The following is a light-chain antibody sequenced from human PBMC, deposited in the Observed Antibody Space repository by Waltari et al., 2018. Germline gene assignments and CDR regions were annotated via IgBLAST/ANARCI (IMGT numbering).Light chain of an antibody. CDR2: EVS. V-gene: IGLV2-8*01. CDR3: SSYAGSNDPVV. Sequence: QSALTQPPSASGSPGQSVAISCTGTSSDVGGYNYVSWYQQHPGQAPKLIIYEVSKRPSGVPDRFSGSKSGNTASLTVSGLQADDEADFYCSSYAGSNDPVVFGGGTKLTVL. J-gene: IGLJ2*01. CDR1: SSDVGGYNY.